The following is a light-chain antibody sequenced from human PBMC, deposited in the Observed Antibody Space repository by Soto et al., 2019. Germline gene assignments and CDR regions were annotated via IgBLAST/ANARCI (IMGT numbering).Light chain of an antibody. CDR3: QSYDTRVSDVL. CDR1: SSNIGEGHH. V-gene: IGLV1-40*01. Sequence: QSVLTQPPSVSGSPGQRVTLSCTGSSSNIGEGHHEHWYQQLPGTAPKLLIDNNDNRPSGVPDLFSGSKSGTSDTLAISGHLAEDVAGYYCQSYDTRVSDVLFGRGTKLTVL. J-gene: IGLJ2*01. CDR2: NND.